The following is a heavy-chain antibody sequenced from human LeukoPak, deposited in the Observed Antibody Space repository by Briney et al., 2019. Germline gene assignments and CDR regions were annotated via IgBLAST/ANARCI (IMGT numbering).Heavy chain of an antibody. D-gene: IGHD2-2*02. CDR2: ISGDGGST. Sequence: PGGSLRLSCAASGFTFDDYAMHWVRQAPGKGLEWVSLISGDGGSTYYADSVKGRFTISRDNSKNSLYLQMNSLRTEDTALYYCARTGSGHCSGSTSCYTGYYSYYMDVWGKGTTVTVSS. CDR1: GFTFDDYA. CDR3: ARTGSGHCSGSTSCYTGYYSYYMDV. V-gene: IGHV3-43*02. J-gene: IGHJ6*03.